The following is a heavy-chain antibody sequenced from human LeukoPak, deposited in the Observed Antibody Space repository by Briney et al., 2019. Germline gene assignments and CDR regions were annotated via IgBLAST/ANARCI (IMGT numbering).Heavy chain of an antibody. D-gene: IGHD3-16*02. J-gene: IGHJ4*02. CDR1: GFTFSSYG. CDR2: IRYDGSKK. Sequence: GGSLRLSCAASGFTFSSYGMHWVRQAPGKGLEWVAFIRYDGSKKYYADSVKGRFTISRDNSKNTLYLQMNSLRAEDTAVYYCAKDFRITFGGVIVYYFDYWGQGTLVTVSS. CDR3: AKDFRITFGGVIVYYFDY. V-gene: IGHV3-30*02.